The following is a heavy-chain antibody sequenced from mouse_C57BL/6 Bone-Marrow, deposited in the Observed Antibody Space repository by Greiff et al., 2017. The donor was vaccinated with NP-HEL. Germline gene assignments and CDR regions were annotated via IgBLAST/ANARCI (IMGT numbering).Heavy chain of an antibody. CDR2: IYPRSGNT. J-gene: IGHJ2*01. CDR3: AGYYYGSSDFDY. V-gene: IGHV1-81*01. Sequence: QVQLQQSGAELARPGASVKLSCKASGYTFTSYGISWVKQRTGQGLEWIGEIYPRSGNTYYNEKFKGKATLTADKSSSTAYMELRSLTSEDSAVYFCAGYYYGSSDFDYWGQGTTLTVSS. D-gene: IGHD1-1*01. CDR1: GYTFTSYG.